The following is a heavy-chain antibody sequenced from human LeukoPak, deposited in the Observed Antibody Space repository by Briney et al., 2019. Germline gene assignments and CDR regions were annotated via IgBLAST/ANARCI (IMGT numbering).Heavy chain of an antibody. Sequence: GGSLRLSCAASGFTFSSYSMNWVRQAPGKGLEWVSSISSSSSYIYYADSVEGRFTISRDNAKNSLYLQMNSLRAEDTAVYYCARYHSTGLVVSIASFDYWGQGTLVTVSS. V-gene: IGHV3-21*01. CDR3: ARYHSTGLVVSIASFDY. CDR2: ISSSSSYI. J-gene: IGHJ4*02. D-gene: IGHD2-8*02. CDR1: GFTFSSYS.